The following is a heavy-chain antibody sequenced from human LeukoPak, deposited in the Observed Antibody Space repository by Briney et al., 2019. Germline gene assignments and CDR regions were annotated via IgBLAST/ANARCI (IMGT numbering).Heavy chain of an antibody. V-gene: IGHV3-23*01. CDR3: AKDVELRYFDWLSNPVFDY. CDR1: GFTFSSYA. CDR2: ISVSGGST. J-gene: IGHJ4*02. Sequence: GGSLRLSCAASGFTFSSYAMSWVRQAPGKGLEWVSAISVSGGSTYYADSVKGRFTISRDNSKNTLYLQMNSLRAEDTAVYYCAKDVELRYFDWLSNPVFDYWGQGTLVTVSS. D-gene: IGHD3-9*01.